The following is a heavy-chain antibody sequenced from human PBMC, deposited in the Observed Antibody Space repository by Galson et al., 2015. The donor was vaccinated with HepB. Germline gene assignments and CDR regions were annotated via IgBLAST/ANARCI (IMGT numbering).Heavy chain of an antibody. V-gene: IGHV1-18*04. Sequence: SVKVSCKASGYTFTSYGISWVRQAPGQGLEWMGWISAYNGNTNYAQKLQGRVTMTTDTSTSTAYMELRSLRSDDTAVYYCARFPPYYDFWSGYFGDYYYYYAMDVWGQGTTVTVSS. D-gene: IGHD3-3*01. CDR1: GYTFTSYG. CDR2: ISAYNGNT. J-gene: IGHJ6*02. CDR3: ARFPPYYDFWSGYFGDYYYYYAMDV.